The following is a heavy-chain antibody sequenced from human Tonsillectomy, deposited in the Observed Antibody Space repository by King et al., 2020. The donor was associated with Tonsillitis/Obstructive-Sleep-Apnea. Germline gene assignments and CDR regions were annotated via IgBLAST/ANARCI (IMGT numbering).Heavy chain of an antibody. CDR1: GGTFSSYA. Sequence: VQLVESGAEVMKPGSSVKVSCKASGGTFSSYAISWVRQAPGQGLEWMGGIIPIFGTANYAQKFQGRVTITADESTSTAYMELSSLRSEDTAVYYCAREYCSGGSCYPPDAFDIWGQGTMVTVSS. V-gene: IGHV1-69*01. CDR2: IIPIFGTA. CDR3: AREYCSGGSCYPPDAFDI. D-gene: IGHD2-15*01. J-gene: IGHJ3*02.